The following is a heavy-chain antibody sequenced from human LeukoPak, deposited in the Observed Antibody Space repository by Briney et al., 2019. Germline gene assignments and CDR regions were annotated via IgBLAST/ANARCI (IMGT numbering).Heavy chain of an antibody. CDR1: GFTVSSDY. V-gene: IGHV3-66*02. J-gene: IGHJ4*02. CDR3: ARDRYSTIFGG. CDR2: IYGGGDT. D-gene: IGHD3-3*01. Sequence: PGGSLRLSCAASGFTVSSDYMSWVRQAPGKGLEWVSIIYGGGDTYYADSVKGRFTISRDNSKNTLYLQMNSLRAEDTAVYYCARDRYSTIFGGWGQGTLVTVSS.